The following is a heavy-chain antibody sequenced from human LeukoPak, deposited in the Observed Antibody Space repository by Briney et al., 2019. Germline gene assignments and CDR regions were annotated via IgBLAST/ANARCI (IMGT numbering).Heavy chain of an antibody. CDR3: ARGLHWKTVTSPYYYYMDV. CDR2: IYYSGST. D-gene: IGHD4-17*01. CDR1: GGSISSYY. V-gene: IGHV4-59*12. Sequence: SETLSLTCTVSGGSISSYYWSWIRQPPGKGLEWIGYIYYSGSTNYNPSLKSRVTISVDTSKNQFSLKLSSVTAADTAVYYCARGLHWKTVTSPYYYYMDVWGKGTTVTVSS. J-gene: IGHJ6*03.